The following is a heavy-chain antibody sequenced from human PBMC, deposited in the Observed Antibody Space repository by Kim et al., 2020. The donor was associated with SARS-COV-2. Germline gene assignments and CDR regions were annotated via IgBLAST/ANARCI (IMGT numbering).Heavy chain of an antibody. CDR1: GFTFSTNN. V-gene: IGHV3-21*01. CDR3: ARARWTPNYYFDY. CDR2: ISSTGDYI. J-gene: IGHJ4*02. D-gene: IGHD2-15*01. Sequence: GGSLRLSCATSGFTFSTNNLNWVRQAPGKGLEWVSSISSTGDYIYYADSVKGRFTISRDNPKNSLYLQMNGLRAEDTAVYYCARARWTPNYYFDYWGQGTLVTVSS.